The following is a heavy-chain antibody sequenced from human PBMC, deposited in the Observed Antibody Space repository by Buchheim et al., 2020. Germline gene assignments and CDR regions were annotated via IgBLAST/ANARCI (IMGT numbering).Heavy chain of an antibody. CDR3: AREKAGYCSGGSCYEGRYFDY. CDR1: GGSISSGGYS. D-gene: IGHD2-15*01. CDR2: IYHSGST. J-gene: IGHJ4*02. Sequence: QLQLQESGSGLVKPSQTLSLTCAVSGGSISSGGYSWSWIRQPPGKGLEWIGYIYHSGSTYYNPSLKSRVTISVDRPKNQFPLKLSSVTAADTAVYYCAREKAGYCSGGSCYEGRYFDYWGQGTL. V-gene: IGHV4-30-2*01.